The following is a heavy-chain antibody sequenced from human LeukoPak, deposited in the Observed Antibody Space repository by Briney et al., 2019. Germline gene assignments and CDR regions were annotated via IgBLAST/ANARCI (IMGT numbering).Heavy chain of an antibody. CDR3: VREVGDADSDNWFDP. CDR1: GGSISPYY. CDR2: IYYSGST. J-gene: IGHJ5*02. Sequence: PSETLSLTCTVPGGSISPYYWSWIRQPPGKGLDWIGYIYYSGSTNYNPSLKSRVTISIDTSGNQISLILRSVTAADTAVYYCVREVGDADSDNWFDPWGQGTLVTVSS. V-gene: IGHV4-59*01. D-gene: IGHD2-21*02.